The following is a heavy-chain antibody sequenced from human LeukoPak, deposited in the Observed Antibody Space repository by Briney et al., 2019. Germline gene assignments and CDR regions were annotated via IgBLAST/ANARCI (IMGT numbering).Heavy chain of an antibody. CDR2: MNPNSGNT. CDR3: ARGYDFWSGYSSYFDY. D-gene: IGHD3-3*01. Sequence: ASVKVSCKASGYTFTSYDINWVRPATGQGLEWMGWMNPNSGNTGYAQKFQGRVTMTRNTSISTAYMELSSLRSEDTAVYYCARGYDFWSGYSSYFDYWGQGTLVTVSS. CDR1: GYTFTSYD. J-gene: IGHJ4*02. V-gene: IGHV1-8*01.